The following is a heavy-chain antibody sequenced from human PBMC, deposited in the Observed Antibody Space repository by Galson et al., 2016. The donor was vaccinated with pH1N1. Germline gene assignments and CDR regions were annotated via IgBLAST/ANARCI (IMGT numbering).Heavy chain of an antibody. CDR3: TRSTKGVSTGRFGS. D-gene: IGHD1-1*01. J-gene: IGHJ4*02. CDR1: GYSFSHYW. V-gene: IGHV5-51*03. CDR2: IYPGDSDT. Sequence: QSGAEVKKPRESLRTSCKGFGYSFSHYWIAWVRQMPGKGLECMGVIYPGDSDTKYNPSFEGQVFISADKSISFVFLQWNSLEASDTAMYYCTRSTKGVSTGRFGSWGQGTLVTVSS.